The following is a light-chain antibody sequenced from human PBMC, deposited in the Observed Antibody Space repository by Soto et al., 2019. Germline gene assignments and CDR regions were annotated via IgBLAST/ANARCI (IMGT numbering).Light chain of an antibody. CDR2: GAS. CDR1: QSVSSSY. Sequence: ESVLTQSPGTLSLSPGERATLSCRASQSVSSSYLAWYQQKPGQAPRLLIYGASSRATGIPDRFSGSESGTDFTLTISRLEPEDFAVYYCQQYGSSLWTFGQGTKVEIK. CDR3: QQYGSSLWT. V-gene: IGKV3-20*01. J-gene: IGKJ1*01.